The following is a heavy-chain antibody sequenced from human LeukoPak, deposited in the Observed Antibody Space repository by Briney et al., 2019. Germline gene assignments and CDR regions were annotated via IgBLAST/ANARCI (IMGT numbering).Heavy chain of an antibody. CDR3: ARGDGSWSYFDY. D-gene: IGHD3-10*01. V-gene: IGHV1-69*13. Sequence: SVTVSCKASGGTFSSYTINWVQQAPGQGLEWMGGVIPIFGTVNYAQKFQGRVTITADESTGTAQMELSSLRSEDTAVYYCARGDGSWSYFDYWGQGTLVTVSS. CDR1: GGTFSSYT. J-gene: IGHJ4*02. CDR2: VIPIFGTV.